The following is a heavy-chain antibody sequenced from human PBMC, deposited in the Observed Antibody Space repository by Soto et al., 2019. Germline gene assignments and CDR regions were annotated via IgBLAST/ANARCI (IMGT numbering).Heavy chain of an antibody. D-gene: IGHD3-16*01. Sequence: SVKVSCKASGGTFGNYAINWLRQAPGQGLQWMGDISPMFHKANYEQTFQGRVSITADESTNTVYMELSSLRSEDTAVYYCATGSNTNDVMQIDYWGQGTLVTVSS. J-gene: IGHJ4*02. V-gene: IGHV1-69*13. CDR1: GGTFGNYA. CDR2: ISPMFHKA. CDR3: ATGSNTNDVMQIDY.